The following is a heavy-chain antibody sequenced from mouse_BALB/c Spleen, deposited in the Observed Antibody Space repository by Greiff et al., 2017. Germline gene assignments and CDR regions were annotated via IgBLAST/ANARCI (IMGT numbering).Heavy chain of an antibody. D-gene: IGHD2-10*02. CDR2: ISSGGSYT. V-gene: IGHV5-6-4*01. CDR1: GFTFSSYT. CDR3: TRDRGYGNFAWFAY. J-gene: IGHJ3*01. Sequence: EVNLVESGGGLVKPGGSLKLSCAASGFTFSSYTMSWVRQTPEKRLEWVATISSGGSYTYYPDSVKGRFTISRDNAKNTLYLQMSSLKSEDTAMYYCTRDRGYGNFAWFAYWGQGTLVTVSA.